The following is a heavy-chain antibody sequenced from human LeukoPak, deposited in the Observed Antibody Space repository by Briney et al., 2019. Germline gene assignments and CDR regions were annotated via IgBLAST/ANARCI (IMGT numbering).Heavy chain of an antibody. Sequence: SQTLSLTCTVSGGSISSGGYYWSWIRQHPGKGLEWIGHIYYSGTTYYNPSLKSRVTISVDTSKSQFSLRLRSVTAADTAVYYCARLELAYGLDVWGQGTTVTVSS. V-gene: IGHV4-31*03. J-gene: IGHJ6*02. D-gene: IGHD1-7*01. CDR1: GGSISSGGYY. CDR3: ARLELAYGLDV. CDR2: IYYSGTT.